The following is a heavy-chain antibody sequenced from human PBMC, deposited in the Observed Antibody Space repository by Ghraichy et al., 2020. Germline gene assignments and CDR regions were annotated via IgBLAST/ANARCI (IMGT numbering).Heavy chain of an antibody. CDR3: ARVRAGVYFDY. CDR1: GGSISSGSYY. CDR2: IYTSGST. J-gene: IGHJ4*02. D-gene: IGHD3-10*01. Sequence: SETLSLTCTVSGGSISSGSYYWSWIRQPAGKGLEWIGRIYTSGSTNYNPSLKSRVTMSVDTSKNQFSLKLSSVTAADTAVYYCARVRAGVYFDYWGQGTLVTVSS. V-gene: IGHV4-61*02.